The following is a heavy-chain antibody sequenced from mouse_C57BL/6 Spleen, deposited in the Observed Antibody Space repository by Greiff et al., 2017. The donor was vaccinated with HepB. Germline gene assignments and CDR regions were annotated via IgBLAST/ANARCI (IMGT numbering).Heavy chain of an antibody. Sequence: VKLQESGPGLVQPSQSLSITCTVSGFSLTSYGVHWVRQPPGKGLEWLGVIWSGGSTDYNAAFISRLSISKDNSKSQVFFKMNSLQADDTAIYYCAKSRYDGYYNWYFDVWGTGTTVTVSS. CDR1: GFSLTSYG. CDR3: AKSRYDGYYNWYFDV. J-gene: IGHJ1*03. CDR2: IWSGGST. D-gene: IGHD2-3*01. V-gene: IGHV2-4*01.